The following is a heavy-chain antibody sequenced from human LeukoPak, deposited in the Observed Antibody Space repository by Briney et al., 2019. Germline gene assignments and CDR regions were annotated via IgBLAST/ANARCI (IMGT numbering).Heavy chain of an antibody. CDR3: AKEYTPSSPLGELDS. J-gene: IGHJ4*02. Sequence: SGGSLRLSCAVSGFNLNSYAMHWVRQAPGKGLEWVAVIRHDGANSFYADSVQGRFTISRDTSKKLLYLQMNSLRVEDTAVYYCAKEYTPSSPLGELDSWGQGNLVTVSS. CDR1: GFNLNSYA. V-gene: IGHV3-30*02. D-gene: IGHD6-6*01. CDR2: IRHDGANS.